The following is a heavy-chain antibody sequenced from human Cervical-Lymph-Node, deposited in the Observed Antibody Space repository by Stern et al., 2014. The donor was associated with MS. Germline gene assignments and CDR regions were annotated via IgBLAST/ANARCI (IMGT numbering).Heavy chain of an antibody. Sequence: QVQLVESGGGVVQPGRSLRLSCAASGFTFSSYGMHWVRQAPGKGLEWVAVIWYDGSNKYYADSVKGRFTISRDNSKNTLYLQMNSLRAEDTAVYYCARDHSSGWYCDFDYWGQGTLVTVSS. D-gene: IGHD6-19*01. CDR3: ARDHSSGWYCDFDY. CDR1: GFTFSSYG. CDR2: IWYDGSNK. J-gene: IGHJ4*02. V-gene: IGHV3-33*01.